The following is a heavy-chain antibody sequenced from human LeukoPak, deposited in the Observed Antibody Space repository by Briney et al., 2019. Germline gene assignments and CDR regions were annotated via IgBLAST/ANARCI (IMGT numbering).Heavy chain of an antibody. V-gene: IGHV4-34*01. CDR3: AKYPITGTTTNYFDY. J-gene: IGHJ4*02. CDR2: INHDGSP. Sequence: SETLSLTCAVHGGSFSGYNWIWIRQPPGKGLEWIGEINHDGSPNYNPSLKSRLTVSADTSKNQFSLKLSSVTAADTAVYYCAKYPITGTTTNYFDYWGQGTLVTVSS. D-gene: IGHD1-20*01. CDR1: GGSFSGYN.